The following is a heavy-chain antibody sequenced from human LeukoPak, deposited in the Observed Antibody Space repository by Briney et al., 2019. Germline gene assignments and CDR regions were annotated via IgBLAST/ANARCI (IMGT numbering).Heavy chain of an antibody. D-gene: IGHD3-3*01. CDR2: ISGSGGST. V-gene: IGHV3-23*01. CDR1: GFTFSSYA. J-gene: IGHJ6*03. Sequence: PGGSLRLSCAASGFTFSSYAMSWVRQAPGKGLEWVSAISGSGGSTYYADSVKGRFTISRDNSKNTLYLQMNSLRAEYTAVYYCAKADYDFWSGYYTPYYMDVWGKGTTVTVSS. CDR3: AKADYDFWSGYYTPYYMDV.